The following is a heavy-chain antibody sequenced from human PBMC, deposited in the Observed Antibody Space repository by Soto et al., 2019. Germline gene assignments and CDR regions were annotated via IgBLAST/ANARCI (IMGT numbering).Heavy chain of an antibody. CDR2: ISASGDNA. CDR3: AKFFVAGTRGYFDS. J-gene: IGHJ4*02. Sequence: WGSLRLSCTASGFIFSSYAMSWVRQAPGKGLEWVSAISASGDNAYYADSVKGRFTISRDRSKSLYLQMKSLRAEDTAIYYCAKFFVAGTRGYFDSWGQGTLVTVSS. CDR1: GFIFSSYA. D-gene: IGHD6-19*01. V-gene: IGHV3-23*01.